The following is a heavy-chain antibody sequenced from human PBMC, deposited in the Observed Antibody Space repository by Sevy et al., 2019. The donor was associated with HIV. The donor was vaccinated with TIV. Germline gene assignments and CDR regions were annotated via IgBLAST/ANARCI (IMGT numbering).Heavy chain of an antibody. D-gene: IGHD6-19*01. V-gene: IGHV3-7*03. CDR1: GFTFSSYW. CDR2: IKQDGSEK. CDR3: AKGGIAVDGTIGS. Sequence: GGSLRLSCAASGFTFSSYWMSWVRQAPGKGLECVANIKQDGSEKYYVDSVKGRFTISRDNAKNSLYLQMNSLRAEDAAVYYCAKGGIAVDGTIGSWGQGTLVTVSS. J-gene: IGHJ5*02.